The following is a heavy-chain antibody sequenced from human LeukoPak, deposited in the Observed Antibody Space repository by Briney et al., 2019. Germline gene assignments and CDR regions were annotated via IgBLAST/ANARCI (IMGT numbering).Heavy chain of an antibody. V-gene: IGHV1-8*01. D-gene: IGHD2/OR15-2a*01. Sequence: GASVKVSCKASGYTFTSYDINWVRQATGQGLEWMGWMNPNSGNTGYAQKFQGRVTMTRNASISTAYMALSSLRSEDTAVYYCARGRGNNQSKYRKLRRYYFDYWGQGTLVTVSS. CDR2: MNPNSGNT. J-gene: IGHJ4*02. CDR1: GYTFTSYD. CDR3: ARGRGNNQSKYRKLRRYYFDY.